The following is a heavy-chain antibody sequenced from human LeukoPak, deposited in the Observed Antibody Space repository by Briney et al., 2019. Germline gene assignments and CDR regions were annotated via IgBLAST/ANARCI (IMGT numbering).Heavy chain of an antibody. CDR1: GYTFTGYY. J-gene: IGHJ4*02. CDR2: INPNSGGT. D-gene: IGHD3-10*01. V-gene: IGHV1-2*02. Sequence: ASVKVSCKASGYTFTGYYMHWVRQAPGQGLEWMGWINPNSGGTNYAQKFQGRATMTRDTSISTAYMELSRLRSDDTAVYYCARQSRITMVRGVPPDDYWGQGTLVTVSS. CDR3: ARQSRITMVRGVPPDDY.